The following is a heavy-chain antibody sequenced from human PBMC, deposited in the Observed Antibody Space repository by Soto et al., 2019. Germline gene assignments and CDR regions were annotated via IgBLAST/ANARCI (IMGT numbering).Heavy chain of an antibody. Sequence: GGSLRLSCGVSGFTVTSNGVSWVRQAPGKGLEWVSAISPNGQGIWYADSVKGRFTISRDNAKTSLYLQMNSLRAEDTAVYYCAREPGVSSGWYVDYWGQGTQVTVSS. CDR3: AREPGVSSGWYVDY. CDR2: ISPNGQGI. J-gene: IGHJ4*02. V-gene: IGHV3-21*01. D-gene: IGHD6-19*01. CDR1: GFTVTSNG.